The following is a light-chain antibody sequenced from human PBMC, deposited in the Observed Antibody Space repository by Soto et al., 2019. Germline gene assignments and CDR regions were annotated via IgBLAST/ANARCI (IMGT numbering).Light chain of an antibody. CDR1: QSISSW. CDR2: KAS. J-gene: IGKJ1*01. V-gene: IGKV1-5*03. Sequence: DIQMTHSPSTLSASVGDRVTITCRASQSISSWLAWYQQKPGKAPKLLIYKASSLESGVPSRFSGSGSGTEFTLTISSLQPDEFATYYCQQYNRWPWTFGQGTKLDIK. CDR3: QQYNRWPWT.